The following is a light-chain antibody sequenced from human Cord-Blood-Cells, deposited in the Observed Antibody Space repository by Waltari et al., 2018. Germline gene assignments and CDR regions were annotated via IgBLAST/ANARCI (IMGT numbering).Light chain of an antibody. J-gene: IGKJ4*01. CDR3: QQYDNLPLT. CDR1: QDIRNY. CDR2: DAS. Sequence: DIQMTQSPSSLSASVGDRVTITCQASQDIRNYLNWYQQKPGKAPKLLIYDASNLETGVPSRFSGSGSGTDFTFTISSLQPEDIATYYCQQYDNLPLTFGGATTVEI. V-gene: IGKV1-33*01.